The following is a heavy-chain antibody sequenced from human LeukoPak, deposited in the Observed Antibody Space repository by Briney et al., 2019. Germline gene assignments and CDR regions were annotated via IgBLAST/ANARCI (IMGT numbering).Heavy chain of an antibody. CDR2: ISGSGGST. V-gene: IGHV3-23*01. J-gene: IGHJ4*02. Sequence: GGSLRLSCAASGFTFSSYAMSWVRQAPGKGLEWVSAISGSGGSTYYADSVKGRFTISRDNSKNTLYLQMNSLRAEDTAVYYCAKRGNRYSSGSGNDYWGQGTLVTVSS. CDR1: GFTFSSYA. D-gene: IGHD6-19*01. CDR3: AKRGNRYSSGSGNDY.